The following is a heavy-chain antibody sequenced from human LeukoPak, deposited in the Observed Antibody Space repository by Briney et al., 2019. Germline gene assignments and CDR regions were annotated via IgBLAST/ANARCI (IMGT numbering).Heavy chain of an antibody. CDR3: ARDPSSSWYPIDY. V-gene: IGHV1-2*02. D-gene: IGHD6-13*01. CDR2: INPNSGGT. Sequence: ASVKVSCKASGYTFTGYYTHWVRQAPGQGLEWMGWINPNSGGTNYAQKFQGRVTMTRDTSISTAYMELSRLRSDDTAVYYCARDPSSSWYPIDYWGQGTLVTVSS. J-gene: IGHJ4*02. CDR1: GYTFTGYY.